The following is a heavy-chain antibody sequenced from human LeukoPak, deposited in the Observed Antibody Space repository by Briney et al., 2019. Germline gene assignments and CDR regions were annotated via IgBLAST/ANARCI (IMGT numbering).Heavy chain of an antibody. CDR1: GYSFSSSW. V-gene: IGHV5-51*01. Sequence: GESLKISCKGSGYSFSSSWIGWVRQMPGKGLEWMAIIYPGESRTRYSPSFQGQVTISADKSITTAYLQWSSLKASDSAMYYCARRPYCSSSSCSVDWFDPWGQGTLVTVSS. CDR2: IYPGESRT. J-gene: IGHJ5*02. CDR3: ARRPYCSSSSCSVDWFDP. D-gene: IGHD2-2*01.